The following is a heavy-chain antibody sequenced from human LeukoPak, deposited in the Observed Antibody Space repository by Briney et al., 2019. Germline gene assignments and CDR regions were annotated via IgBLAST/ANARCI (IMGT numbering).Heavy chain of an antibody. D-gene: IGHD1-26*01. CDR3: ARLVGDVTTWDC. CDR1: GFSFSNYW. Sequence: GGSLRLSCTASGFSFSNYWMSWVHQARGKGLEWVASIKQDESEKYYVDSVKGRFTTSRDNAKSSLYLQMNALRGEDTAVYYCARLVGDVTTWDCWGQGTLATVSS. J-gene: IGHJ4*02. V-gene: IGHV3-7*03. CDR2: IKQDESEK.